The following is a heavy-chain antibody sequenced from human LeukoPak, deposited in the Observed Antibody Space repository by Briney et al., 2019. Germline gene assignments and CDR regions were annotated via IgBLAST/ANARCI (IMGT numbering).Heavy chain of an antibody. CDR2: ISSNGGST. Sequence: PGGSLRLSCAASGFTFSRYSMHWVRQAPGKGLEYVSAISSNGGSTYYANSVKGRFTISRDNYMAVYYCARDPGASPSYYYNAMDVWGQGTTVTVSS. CDR3: DV. J-gene: IGHJ6*02. CDR1: GFTFSRYS. D-gene: IGHD3-10*01. V-gene: IGHV3-64*01.